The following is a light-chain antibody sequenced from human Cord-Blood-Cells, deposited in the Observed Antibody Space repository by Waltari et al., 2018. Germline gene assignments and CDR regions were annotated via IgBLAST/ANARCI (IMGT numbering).Light chain of an antibody. CDR3: QQYYSTPLT. Sequence: DIVMTQSTDSLAVSLGERAARNCNSSQSVLYSSNNKNYLAWYQQKPGQPPKLLIYWASTRESGVPDRFSGSGSGTDFTLTISSLQAEDVAVYYCQQYYSTPLTFGGGTKVEIK. V-gene: IGKV4-1*01. J-gene: IGKJ4*01. CDR2: WAS. CDR1: QSVLYSSNNKNY.